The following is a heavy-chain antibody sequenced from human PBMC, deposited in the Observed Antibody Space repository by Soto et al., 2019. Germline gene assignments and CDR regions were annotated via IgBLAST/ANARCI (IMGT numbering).Heavy chain of an antibody. CDR2: ISAYNGNT. CDR3: ARGRGILDWLLSDYYYYYYMDV. CDR1: GYTFTSYG. J-gene: IGHJ6*03. D-gene: IGHD3-3*01. Sequence: QVQLVQSGAEVKKPGASVKVSCKASGYTFTSYGISWVRQAPGQGLEWMGWISAYNGNTNYAQKLQGRVTMTTDTSTSTAYMELRSLRSDDTAVYYCARGRGILDWLLSDYYYYYYMDVWGKGTTVTVSS. V-gene: IGHV1-18*01.